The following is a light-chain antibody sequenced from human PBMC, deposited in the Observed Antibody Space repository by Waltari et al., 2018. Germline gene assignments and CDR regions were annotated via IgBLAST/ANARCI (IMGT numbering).Light chain of an antibody. Sequence: QSALTQPPSASGSPGQSVTISCTGTSSEVGGYNYVSWYQQPPGKAPKLMIYEVSKRPSGVPDRFSGSKSGNTASLTVSGLQAEDEADYYCSSYAGSNNLWVFGGGTKLTVL. V-gene: IGLV2-8*01. CDR3: SSYAGSNNLWV. CDR1: SSEVGGYNY. J-gene: IGLJ3*02. CDR2: EVS.